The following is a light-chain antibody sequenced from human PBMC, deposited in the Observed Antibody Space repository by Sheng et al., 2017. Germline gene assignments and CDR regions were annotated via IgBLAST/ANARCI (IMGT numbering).Light chain of an antibody. CDR3: QPYNSYSWT. V-gene: IGKV1-5*03. J-gene: IGKJ1*01. Sequence: DIQMTQSPSTLSASVGDRVTISCRASQSISMWLAWYQQKPGKAPKVLIYKASNLESGVPSRFSGSGSGTEFTLTISSLQPDDFATYYCQPYNSYSWTFGQGTKVEIK. CDR2: KAS. CDR1: QSISMW.